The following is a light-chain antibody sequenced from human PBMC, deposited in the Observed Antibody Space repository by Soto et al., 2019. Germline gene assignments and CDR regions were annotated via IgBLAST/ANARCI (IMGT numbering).Light chain of an antibody. Sequence: DIVMTQSPDSLAVSLGERATINCKSSQSVLYSSKNKNYLAWYQQKPGQPPNLLIYCAATRAPGVTDRFSGSGAWTDFSLTISSRQAQDVAVYYCQQYYSTPLPFGGGTKVEIK. J-gene: IGKJ4*01. CDR2: CAA. V-gene: IGKV4-1*01. CDR1: QSVLYSSKNKNY. CDR3: QQYYSTPLP.